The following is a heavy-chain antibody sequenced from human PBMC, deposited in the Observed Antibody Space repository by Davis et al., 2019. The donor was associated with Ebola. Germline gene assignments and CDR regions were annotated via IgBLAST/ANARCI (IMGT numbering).Heavy chain of an antibody. D-gene: IGHD4-23*01. CDR3: TRVIDGDYDGN. CDR1: GFTFSSYA. Sequence: GGSLRLSCAASGFTFSSYAMSWVRQAPGKGLEWVSHISDDSSSTYYADSVKGRFTISRDNAKNTLYLQMNSLRVEDTAVYYCTRVIDGDYDGNWGQGTLVTVSS. CDR2: ISDDSSST. V-gene: IGHV3-21*05. J-gene: IGHJ4*02.